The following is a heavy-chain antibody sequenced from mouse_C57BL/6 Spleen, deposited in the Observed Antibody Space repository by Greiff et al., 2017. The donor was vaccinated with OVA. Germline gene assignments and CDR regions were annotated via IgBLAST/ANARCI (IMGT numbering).Heavy chain of an antibody. V-gene: IGHV1-80*01. CDR3: ARFDYDNRVYAMDY. J-gene: IGHJ4*01. D-gene: IGHD2-4*01. CDR1: GYAFSSYW. Sequence: QVQLQQSGAELVKPGASVKISCKASGYAFSSYWMNWVKQRPGKGLEWIGQIYPGDGATNYNGKFKGKATLTADKSSSTAYMQLSSLTSEDSAVYVCARFDYDNRVYAMDYWGQGTSVTVSS. CDR2: IYPGDGAT.